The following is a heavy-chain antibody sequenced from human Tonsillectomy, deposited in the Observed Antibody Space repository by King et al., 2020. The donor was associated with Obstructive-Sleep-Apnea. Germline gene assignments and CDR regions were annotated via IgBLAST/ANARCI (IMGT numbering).Heavy chain of an antibody. CDR2: INHSGST. Sequence: QVQLQQWGAGLLKPSETLSLTCAVYGGSFSGYYWSWIRQPPGKGLEWIGEINHSGSTNYNPSLKSRVTISVDTSKNQFSLKLSSVTAAGTAVYYCARGSKQWLVPDYGMDVWGQGTTVTVSS. D-gene: IGHD6-19*01. CDR1: GGSFSGYY. V-gene: IGHV4-34*01. CDR3: ARGSKQWLVPDYGMDV. J-gene: IGHJ6*02.